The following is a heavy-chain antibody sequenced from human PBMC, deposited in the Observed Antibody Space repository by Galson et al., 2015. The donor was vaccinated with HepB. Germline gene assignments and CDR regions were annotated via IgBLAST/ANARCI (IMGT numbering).Heavy chain of an antibody. CDR1: GFTFSSYS. J-gene: IGHJ6*03. CDR3: ARESAPYYYYMDV. CDR2: ISSSSSYI. Sequence: SLRPSCAASGFTFSSYSMNWVRQAPGKGLEWVSSISSSSSYIYYADSVKGRFTISRDNAKNSLYLQMNSLRAEDTAVYYCARESAPYYYYMDVWGKGTTVTVSS. V-gene: IGHV3-21*01.